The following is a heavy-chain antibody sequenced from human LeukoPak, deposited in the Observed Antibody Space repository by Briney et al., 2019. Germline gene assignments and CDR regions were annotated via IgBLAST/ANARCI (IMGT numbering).Heavy chain of an antibody. CDR3: AKEVGIAAAGMAS. V-gene: IGHV3-30*02. CDR1: GFTFSSYG. CDR2: IRYDGSNK. J-gene: IGHJ4*02. D-gene: IGHD6-13*01. Sequence: PGGSLRLSCVASGFTFSSYGMHWVRQAPGKGLEWVAFIRYDGSNKYYADSVKGRFTISRDNSKNTLYLQMNSLRAEDTAVYYCAKEVGIAAAGMASWGQGTLVTVSS.